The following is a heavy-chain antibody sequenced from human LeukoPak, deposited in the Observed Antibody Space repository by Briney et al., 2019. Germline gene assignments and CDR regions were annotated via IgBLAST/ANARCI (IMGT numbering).Heavy chain of an antibody. J-gene: IGHJ3*02. D-gene: IGHD5-24*01. CDR2: INPSGGST. V-gene: IGHV1-46*01. CDR1: GYTFTSYY. CDR3: ARIRDGHNDAYDI. Sequence: ASVKVSCKASGYTFTSYYMHWVRQAPGQGLEWMGIINPSGGSTSYAQKFQGRVTMTSDTSARTVYMELSSLSSEDTAIYYCARIRDGHNDAYDIWGQGTVVTVPS.